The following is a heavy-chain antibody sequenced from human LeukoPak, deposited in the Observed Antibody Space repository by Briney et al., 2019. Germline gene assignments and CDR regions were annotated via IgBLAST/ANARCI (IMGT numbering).Heavy chain of an antibody. Sequence: GGSLRLSCAASGFTFSSYGMSWVRQAPGKGLEWVSAISGSGGSTYYADSVKGRFTISRDNAKNTLYLQMNSLRAEDTAVYYCARVYLGYCSSTSCYSFDYWGQGTLVTVSS. CDR1: GFTFSSYG. J-gene: IGHJ4*02. CDR2: ISGSGGST. D-gene: IGHD2-2*02. CDR3: ARVYLGYCSSTSCYSFDY. V-gene: IGHV3-23*01.